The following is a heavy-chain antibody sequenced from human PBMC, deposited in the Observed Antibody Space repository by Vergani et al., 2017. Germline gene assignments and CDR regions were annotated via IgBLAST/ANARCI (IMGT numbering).Heavy chain of an antibody. CDR3: ARRGMPSYYDFWSGPFDP. CDR2: IIPIFGTA. Sequence: QVQLVQSGAEVKKPGSSVKVSCKASGGTFSSYAISWVRQAPGQGLEWMRGIIPIFGTANYAQKFQGRVTITADESTSTAYMELSSLRSEDTAVYYCARRGMPSYYDFWSGPFDPWGQGTLVTVSS. D-gene: IGHD3-3*01. V-gene: IGHV1-69*13. CDR1: GGTFSSYA. J-gene: IGHJ5*02.